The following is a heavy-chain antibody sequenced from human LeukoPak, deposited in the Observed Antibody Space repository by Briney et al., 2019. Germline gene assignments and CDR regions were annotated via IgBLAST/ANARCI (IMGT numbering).Heavy chain of an antibody. CDR1: GFTFDDYG. V-gene: IGHV3-20*04. J-gene: IGHJ4*02. D-gene: IGHD4-17*01. CDR3: ARARWKTTVKPYDY. Sequence: PGGSLRLSCAASGFTFDDYGMSWVRQAPGKGLEWVSGINWNGGSTGYADSVKGRFTISRDNAKNSLYLQMNSLRAEDTALYYCARARWKTTVKPYDYWGQGTLVTVSS. CDR2: INWNGGST.